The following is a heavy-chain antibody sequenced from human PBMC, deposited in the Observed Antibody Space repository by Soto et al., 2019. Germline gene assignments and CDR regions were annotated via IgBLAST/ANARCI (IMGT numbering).Heavy chain of an antibody. CDR3: AKGRPGVAAAPDY. D-gene: IGHD2-21*01. Sequence: PGGSLRLSCAASGFTFSSYAMSWVRQAPGKGLEWVSSASGSGSGTYYADSVKGRFTISRDNSKNTLFLHMTNLRAGDTALYFCAKGRPGVAAAPDYWGQGTLVTVSS. CDR2: ASGSGSGT. J-gene: IGHJ4*02. V-gene: IGHV3-23*01. CDR1: GFTFSSYA.